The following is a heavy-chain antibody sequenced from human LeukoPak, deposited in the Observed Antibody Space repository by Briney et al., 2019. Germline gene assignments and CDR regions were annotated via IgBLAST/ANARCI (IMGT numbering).Heavy chain of an antibody. V-gene: IGHV1-2*02. J-gene: IGHJ4*02. Sequence: ASVKVSCKASGYTFTSYDINWVRQATGQGLEWMGWINPNSGGTNYAQKFQGRVTMTRDTSISTAYMELSRLRSDDTAVYYCARGRGSGKLDYWGQGTLVTVSS. CDR2: INPNSGGT. CDR3: ARGRGSGKLDY. D-gene: IGHD3-10*01. CDR1: GYTFTSYD.